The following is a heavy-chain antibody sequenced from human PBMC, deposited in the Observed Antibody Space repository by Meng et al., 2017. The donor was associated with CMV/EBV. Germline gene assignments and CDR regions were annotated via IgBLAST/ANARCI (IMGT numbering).Heavy chain of an antibody. CDR3: ARVEYDFWSGYWEIAGYYYYGMDV. J-gene: IGHJ6*02. CDR1: GYTFTGYY. V-gene: IGHV1-2*02. D-gene: IGHD3-3*01. Sequence: ASVKVSCKASGYTFTGYYMHWVRQAPGQGLEWMGWINPNSGGTNYAQKFQGRVTMTRDTSISTAYMELSRLRSDDTAVYYCARVEYDFWSGYWEIAGYYYYGMDVWGQGTTVTVSS. CDR2: INPNSGGT.